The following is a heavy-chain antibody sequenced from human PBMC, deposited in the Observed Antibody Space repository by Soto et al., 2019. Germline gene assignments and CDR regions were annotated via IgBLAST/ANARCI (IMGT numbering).Heavy chain of an antibody. V-gene: IGHV3-9*01. CDR1: GFTFDDYA. CDR3: AKDMGSSWLNDAFDI. Sequence: GGSLRLSCAASGFTFDDYAMHWVRQAPGKGLEWVSGISWNSGSIGYADSVKGRFTISRDNAKNSLYLQMNSLRAEDTALYYCAKDMGSSWLNDAFDIWGQGTMVTVSS. D-gene: IGHD6-13*01. CDR2: ISWNSGSI. J-gene: IGHJ3*02.